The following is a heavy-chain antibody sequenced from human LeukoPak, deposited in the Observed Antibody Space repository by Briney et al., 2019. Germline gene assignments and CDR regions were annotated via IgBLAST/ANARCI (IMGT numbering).Heavy chain of an antibody. V-gene: IGHV4-61*02. CDR2: VYSSGST. CDR3: ASRNLWAPVTDS. D-gene: IGHD4-17*01. Sequence: PSETLSLTCTVSGGSLSSDSYYWSWIRQPAGKGLEWIGRVYSSGSTNYNPSLESRGTISVDTSNNQFSLKLRSVTASDTAVYYGASRNLWAPVTDSWGQGTLVTVSS. CDR1: GGSLSSDSYY. J-gene: IGHJ5*01.